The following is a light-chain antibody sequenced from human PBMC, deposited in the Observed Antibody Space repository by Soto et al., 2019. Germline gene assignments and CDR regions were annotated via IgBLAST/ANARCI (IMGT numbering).Light chain of an antibody. CDR1: SSDVGSYDL. Sequence: QSVLTQPASVSGSPGQSITISCTGTSSDVGSYDLVSWYQQHPGKAPKLIIYEGTKRPSGVSNRFSGSNSGNTASLTISGLQAEDEVDYYCCSHAGSYTSVVFGGGTKLTVL. CDR3: CSHAGSYTSVV. V-gene: IGLV2-23*01. J-gene: IGLJ2*01. CDR2: EGT.